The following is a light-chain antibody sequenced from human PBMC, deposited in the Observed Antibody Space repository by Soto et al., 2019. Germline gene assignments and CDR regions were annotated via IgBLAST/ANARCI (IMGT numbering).Light chain of an antibody. CDR1: SSNIGGAYG. Sequence: SVLTXPPSVSGAPGQRVTISCTGSSSNIGGAYGVHWYQQLPGTAPKLLIYADKYRPSGVPDRFSGSKSGTSASLAITGLQAEDEADYYCQSYDSSLNGYVFGTGTKVTVL. CDR2: ADK. V-gene: IGLV1-40*01. J-gene: IGLJ1*01. CDR3: QSYDSSLNGYV.